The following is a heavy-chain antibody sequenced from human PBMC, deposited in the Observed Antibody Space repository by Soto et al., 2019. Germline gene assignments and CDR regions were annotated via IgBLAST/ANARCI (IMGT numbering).Heavy chain of an antibody. Sequence: EVQLLESGGGLVQPGGSLRLSCAASGFTFSTYAMSWVRQAPGKGLEWLSVISGSGGNTYYADFVKGRFTISRDNSKNTLYLQMNSLRAEDTAVYNCAKEPVGPDWYFDLWGRGTLVTVSS. CDR2: ISGSGGNT. J-gene: IGHJ2*01. V-gene: IGHV3-23*01. CDR1: GFTFSTYA. CDR3: AKEPVGPDWYFDL.